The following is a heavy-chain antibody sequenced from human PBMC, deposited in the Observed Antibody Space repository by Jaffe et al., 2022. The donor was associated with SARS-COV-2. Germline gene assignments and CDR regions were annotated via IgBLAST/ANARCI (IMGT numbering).Heavy chain of an antibody. V-gene: IGHV4-59*01. CDR3: ARGGSGWWTYAFDI. CDR1: SGSISNFY. Sequence: QVQLQESGPGLVKPSETLSLTCTVSSGSISNFYWSWIRRPPGKGLEWIGHVYYSGNTNYNPSLKSRVTISVDTSKNQFSLRLSSVTAADTAVYYCARGGSGWWTYAFDIWGQGTMVTVSS. J-gene: IGHJ3*02. CDR2: VYYSGNT. D-gene: IGHD6-19*01.